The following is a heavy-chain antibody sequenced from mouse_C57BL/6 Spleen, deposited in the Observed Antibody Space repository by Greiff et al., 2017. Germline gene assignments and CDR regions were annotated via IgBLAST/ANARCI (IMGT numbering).Heavy chain of an antibody. CDR2: INPSNGGT. Sequence: VQLQQPGTELVKPGASVKLSCKASGYNFTSYWMHWVKQRPGQGLEWIGNINPSNGGTNYTEKFKSKATLTVDKSSSTAYMQLSSLTSEDSAVYYCAPHYDYDDGWYYGVRGTGATVTVAS. V-gene: IGHV1-53*01. D-gene: IGHD2-4*01. CDR1: GYNFTSYW. J-gene: IGHJ1*03. CDR3: APHYDYDDGWYYGV.